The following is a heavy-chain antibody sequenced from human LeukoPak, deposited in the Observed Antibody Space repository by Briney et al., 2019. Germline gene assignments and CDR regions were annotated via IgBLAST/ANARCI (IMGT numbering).Heavy chain of an antibody. V-gene: IGHV3-30*18. Sequence: PGGSLRLSCAASGFTFSSYGMHWVRQAPGKGLEWVAVISYDGSNKYYADSVKGRFTISRDNSKNTLYLQMNSLRAEDTAVYYCAKDHGSGSYSDYWGQGTLVTVSS. CDR2: ISYDGSNK. D-gene: IGHD3-10*01. CDR1: GFTFSSYG. CDR3: AKDHGSGSYSDY. J-gene: IGHJ4*02.